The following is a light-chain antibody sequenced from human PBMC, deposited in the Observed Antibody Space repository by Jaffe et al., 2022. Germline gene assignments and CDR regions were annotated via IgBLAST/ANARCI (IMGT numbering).Light chain of an antibody. CDR2: AAS. V-gene: IGKV1-NL1*01. J-gene: IGKJ1*01. CDR3: QQYYSTPPWT. Sequence: DIQMTQSPSSLSASVGDRVTITCRASQGISNSLAWYQQKPGKAPKLLLYAASRLESGVPSRFSGSGSGTDYTLTISSLQPEDFATYYCQQYYSTPPWTFGQGTKVEIK. CDR1: QGISNS.